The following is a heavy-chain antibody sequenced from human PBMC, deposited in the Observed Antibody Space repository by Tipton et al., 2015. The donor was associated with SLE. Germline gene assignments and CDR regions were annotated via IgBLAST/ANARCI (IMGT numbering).Heavy chain of an antibody. CDR2: IYYSGST. J-gene: IGHJ6*02. V-gene: IGHV4-59*11. CDR1: GGSISSHY. D-gene: IGHD2-15*01. Sequence: LRLSCTVSGGSISSHYWSWIRQPPGKGLEWIGYIYYSGSTNYNPSLKSRVTISVDTSKNQFSLKLSSVTAADTAVYYCARTLLYCSGGSCYSGYYGMDVWGQGTTVTVSS. CDR3: ARTLLYCSGGSCYSGYYGMDV.